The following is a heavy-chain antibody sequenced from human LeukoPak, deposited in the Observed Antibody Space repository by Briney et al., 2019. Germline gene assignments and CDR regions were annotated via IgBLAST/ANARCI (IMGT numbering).Heavy chain of an antibody. J-gene: IGHJ4*02. CDR1: GFTFSNYG. V-gene: IGHV3-30*03. Sequence: GGSLRLSCAASGFTFSNYGMHWVRQAPGKGLEWVAVISYDGSNKYYADSAKGRFTISRDNSKNTLYLQMNSLRAEDTAVYYCAALYYYDSSGYFKSLDYWGQGTQVTVSS. D-gene: IGHD3-22*01. CDR3: AALYYYDSSGYFKSLDY. CDR2: ISYDGSNK.